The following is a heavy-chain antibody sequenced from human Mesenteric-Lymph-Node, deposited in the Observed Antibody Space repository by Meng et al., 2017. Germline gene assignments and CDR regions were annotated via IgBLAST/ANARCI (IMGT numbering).Heavy chain of an antibody. CDR2: IYYTGST. Sequence: VRLQGPGQGLVKPSQTLSLTCTVSGGSINSGDYYWSWIRQPPGKGLEWIGYIYYTGSTYYNPSLKSRVTIAMATSKNQFSLRLSSVTAADTAVYYCARNYYFDYWGQGTLVTVSS. J-gene: IGHJ4*02. CDR3: ARNYYFDY. CDR1: GGSINSGDYY. V-gene: IGHV4-30-4*01.